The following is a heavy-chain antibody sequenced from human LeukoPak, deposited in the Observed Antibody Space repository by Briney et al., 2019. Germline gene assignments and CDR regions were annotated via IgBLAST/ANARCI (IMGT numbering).Heavy chain of an antibody. J-gene: IGHJ3*02. CDR2: IIPIFGTA. V-gene: IGHV1-69*13. CDR1: GGTFSSYA. CDR3: ARRGYYDSSGYYRAFDI. D-gene: IGHD3-22*01. Sequence: VASVKVSCKASGGTFSSYAISWVRQAPGQVLEWMGGIIPIFGTANYAQKFQGRVTITADESTSTAYMELSSLRSEDTAVYYCARRGYYDSSGYYRAFDIWGQGTMVTVSS.